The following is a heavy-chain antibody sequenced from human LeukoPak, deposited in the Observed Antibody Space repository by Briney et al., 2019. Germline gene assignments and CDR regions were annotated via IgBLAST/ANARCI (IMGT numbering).Heavy chain of an antibody. J-gene: IGHJ4*02. V-gene: IGHV3-23*01. CDR2: ISGSGGST. CDR3: AKDRMYNWNYFGY. D-gene: IGHD1-20*01. CDR1: GFTFSSYE. Sequence: GGSLRLSCAASGFTFSSYEMNWVRQAPGKGLEWVSAISGSGGSTYYADSVKGRFTISRDNSKNTLYLQMNSLRAEDTAVYYCAKDRMYNWNYFGYWGQGTLVTVSS.